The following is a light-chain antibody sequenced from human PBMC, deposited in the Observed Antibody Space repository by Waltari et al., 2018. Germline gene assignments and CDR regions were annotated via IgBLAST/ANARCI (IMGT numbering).Light chain of an antibody. CDR2: LDF. V-gene: IGKV2-28*01. J-gene: IGKJ4*01. Sequence: EIVMTQSPLSLPVSPGEPASISCRSSQNLLHSNGYNYLEWFLQKPGQSPLLLIYLDFNRASGVPDRFSGSGSGTDFTLKIRRVEAEDVRSYFCMQALQIPLTFGGGTKVEIK. CDR1: QNLLHSNGYNY. CDR3: MQALQIPLT.